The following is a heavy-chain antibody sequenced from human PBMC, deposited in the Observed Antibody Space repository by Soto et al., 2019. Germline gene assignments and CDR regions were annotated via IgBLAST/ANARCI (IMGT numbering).Heavy chain of an antibody. V-gene: IGHV3-15*07. J-gene: IGHJ6*02. CDR2: IKSKTDGGTT. Sequence: GGSLRLSCAASGFTFSNAWMNWVRQAPGKGLEWVGRIKSKTDGGTTDYAAPVKGRFTISRDDSKNTLYLQMNSLKTEDTAVYYCTTGPTVYDFWSGYYNYYGMDVWGQGTTVTVSS. D-gene: IGHD3-3*01. CDR3: TTGPTVYDFWSGYYNYYGMDV. CDR1: GFTFSNAW.